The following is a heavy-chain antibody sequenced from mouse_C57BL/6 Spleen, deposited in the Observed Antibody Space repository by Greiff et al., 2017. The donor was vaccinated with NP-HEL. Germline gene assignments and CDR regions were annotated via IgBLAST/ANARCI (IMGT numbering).Heavy chain of an antibody. V-gene: IGHV14-4*01. CDR1: GFNIKDDY. J-gene: IGHJ4*01. CDR2: IDPENGDT. CDR3: TTCYYGSSLYYAMDY. Sequence: EVQLVESGAELVRPGASVKLSCTASGFNIKDDYMHWVKQRPEQGLEWIGWIDPENGDTEYASKFQGKATITADTSSNTAYLQLSSLTSEDTAVYYCTTCYYGSSLYYAMDYWGQGTSVTVSS. D-gene: IGHD1-1*01.